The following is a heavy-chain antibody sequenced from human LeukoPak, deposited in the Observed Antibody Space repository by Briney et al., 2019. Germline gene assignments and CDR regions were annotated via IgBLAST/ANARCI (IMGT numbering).Heavy chain of an antibody. CDR1: GFTFSSYA. J-gene: IGHJ4*02. Sequence: GRSLRLSCAASGFTFSSYAMSWVRQAPGKGLEWVSVISGSGGSTYYADSVKGRFTISRDNSKNTLYLQMNSLRAEDTAVYYCAATYYDSSGYYRWGQGTLVTVSS. CDR2: ISGSGGST. D-gene: IGHD3-22*01. CDR3: AATYYDSSGYYR. V-gene: IGHV3-23*01.